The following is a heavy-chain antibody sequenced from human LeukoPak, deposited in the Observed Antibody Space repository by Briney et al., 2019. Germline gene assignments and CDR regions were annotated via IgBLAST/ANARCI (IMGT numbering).Heavy chain of an antibody. D-gene: IGHD5-12*01. CDR3: ARSRYSGYDQD. V-gene: IGHV4-59*12. J-gene: IGHJ4*02. CDR1: GGSISSYY. CDR2: IYYSGST. Sequence: SETLSLTCTVSGGSISSYYWSWIRQPPGKGLDWIGYIYYSGSTNYNPSLKSRVTISVDTSKNQFSLKLSSVTAADTAVYYCARSRYSGYDQDWGQGTLVTVSS.